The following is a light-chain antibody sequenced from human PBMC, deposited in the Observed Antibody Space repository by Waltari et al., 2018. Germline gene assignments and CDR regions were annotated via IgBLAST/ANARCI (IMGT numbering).Light chain of an antibody. V-gene: IGKV3-15*01. J-gene: IGKJ5*01. CDR3: QQYNNWPPMT. CDR2: GAS. CDR1: QSVSSN. Sequence: IVMTQSPATLSVSPGERATLSCRASQSVSSNLAWYQQKPGQAPRLLIYGASTRATGIPARFSGSGSGTEFTLTISGLQSEDLALYYCQQYNNWPPMTFGQGTRLEIK.